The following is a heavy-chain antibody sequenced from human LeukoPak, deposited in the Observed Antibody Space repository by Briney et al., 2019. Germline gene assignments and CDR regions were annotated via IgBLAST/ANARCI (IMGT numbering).Heavy chain of an antibody. CDR2: INSDGSST. D-gene: IGHD3-3*01. CDR1: GFTFSSYS. CDR3: ARESLGDFWSGSQSSDY. V-gene: IGHV3-74*01. J-gene: IGHJ4*02. Sequence: PGGSLRLSCAASGFTFSSYSMHWVRHAPGKGLVWVSHINSDGSSTNYADSVKGRFTISRDNAQNTLYLQMNSLRAEDTAVYYCARESLGDFWSGSQSSDYWGQGTLVTVSS.